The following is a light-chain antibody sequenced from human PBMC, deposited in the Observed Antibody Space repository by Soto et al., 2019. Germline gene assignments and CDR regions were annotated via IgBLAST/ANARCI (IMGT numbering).Light chain of an antibody. J-gene: IGLJ1*01. CDR2: GNK. CDR1: SFNIGAGYD. V-gene: IGLV1-40*01. CDR3: QSYDSSLSVSYV. Sequence: QSVLTQPRSGSGAPGQRVTISCTGSSFNIGAGYDVHWYQQRPGTAPKLLIYGNKNRPSGVPDRFSGSKSGTSASLAITGLQAEDEADYYCQSYDSSLSVSYVFGTGTKVTGL.